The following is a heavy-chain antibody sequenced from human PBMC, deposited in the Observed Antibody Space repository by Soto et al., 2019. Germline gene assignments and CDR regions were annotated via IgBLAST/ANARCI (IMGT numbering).Heavy chain of an antibody. J-gene: IGHJ4*02. V-gene: IGHV4-4*02. D-gene: IGHD2-21*02. CDR1: SGSISTANW. CDR2: IYHSGST. CDR3: ARRGGGVVLTATTAFDY. Sequence: QVPLQEAGPRLVRPSGTLSLTCTVSSGSISTANWWSWVRQPPGRGLEWIGEIYHSGSTNYNLSLKSGVTLSVDKSKNQFALRLSSVTAADTAMYYCARRGGGVVLTATTAFDYWGQGTLVTVSS.